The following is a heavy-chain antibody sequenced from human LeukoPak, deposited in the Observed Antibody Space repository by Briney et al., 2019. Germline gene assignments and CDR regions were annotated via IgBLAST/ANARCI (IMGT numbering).Heavy chain of an antibody. D-gene: IGHD4-11*01. CDR1: GFTFTNAW. CDR3: TTDHQTTVSPYYYYYYMDV. J-gene: IGHJ6*03. CDR2: IKSKIDGGTT. Sequence: GGSLRLSCAASGFTFTNAWMSWVRQAPGKGLEWVGCIKSKIDGGTTDYAAPVKGRFTISRDDSKNTLYLQMNSLKTEDTAVYYCTTDHQTTVSPYYYYYYMDVWGKGTTVTVSS. V-gene: IGHV3-15*01.